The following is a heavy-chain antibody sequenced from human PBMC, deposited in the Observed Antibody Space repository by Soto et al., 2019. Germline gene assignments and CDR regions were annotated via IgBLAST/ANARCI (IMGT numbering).Heavy chain of an antibody. D-gene: IGHD6-13*01. CDR1: GFTFSSYG. V-gene: IGHV3-33*01. Sequence: QVQLVESGGGVVQPGRSLRLSCAASGFTFSSYGMHWVRQAPGKGLEWVAVIWYDGSNKYYADSVKGRFTISRDNSKNTLYLQMNSLRAEDTAVYYCAIDLAAAADNWFDPWGQGTLVTVSS. CDR3: AIDLAAAADNWFDP. J-gene: IGHJ5*02. CDR2: IWYDGSNK.